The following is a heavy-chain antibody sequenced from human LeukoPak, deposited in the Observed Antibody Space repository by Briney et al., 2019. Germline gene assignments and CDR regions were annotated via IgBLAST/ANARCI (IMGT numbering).Heavy chain of an antibody. V-gene: IGHV1-69*01. CDR2: IIPIFGTA. CDR1: GGTFSSYA. D-gene: IGHD3-9*01. CDR3: KRKAAYDILTGYYVA. J-gene: IGHJ5*02. Sequence: GASVKVSCKASGGTFSSYAISWVRQAPGQGLEWMGGIIPIFGTANYAQKFQGRVTITADESTSTAYMELSSLRSEDTAVYFFKRKAAYDILTGYYVAWGQGTLVTVSS.